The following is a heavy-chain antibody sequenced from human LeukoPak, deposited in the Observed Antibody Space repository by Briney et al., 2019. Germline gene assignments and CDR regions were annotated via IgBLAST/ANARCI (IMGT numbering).Heavy chain of an antibody. D-gene: IGHD3-3*01. J-gene: IGHJ4*02. CDR3: ARIGEIHNFFY. CDR1: GYSFTNYS. Sequence: ASVKVSCKASGYSFTNYSLHWVRQAPGQGLEWMGWINPNSGGTNYAQTFQGRVTMTRDTSITTAYLELSRLRSDDTTVQCRARIGEIHNFFYCGQGTLVTVSS. V-gene: IGHV1-2*02. CDR2: INPNSGGT.